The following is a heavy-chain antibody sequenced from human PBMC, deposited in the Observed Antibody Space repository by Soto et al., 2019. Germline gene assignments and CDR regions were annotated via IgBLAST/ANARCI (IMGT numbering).Heavy chain of an antibody. CDR1: GYTFPASY. V-gene: IGHV1-2*02. CDR3: AREGSLVGAMDL. D-gene: IGHD1-26*01. J-gene: IGHJ5*02. CDR2: INPNSGGT. Sequence: QVQLVQSGAEVKKPGASVKVSCKASGYTFPASYMHWVRQAPGQGLEWMGWINPNSGGTNYAQKFQGRVSMTRDTSISFAYMEIQRLRSDDTAVYYCAREGSLVGAMDLWGQGTLVTGSS.